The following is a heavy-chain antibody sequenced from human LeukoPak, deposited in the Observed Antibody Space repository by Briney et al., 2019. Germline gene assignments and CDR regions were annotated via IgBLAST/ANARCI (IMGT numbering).Heavy chain of an antibody. Sequence: AGGSLRLSCAASEFSVGSNYMTWVRQAPGKGLEWVSLIYSGGSTYYADSVKGRFTISRDNSKNTLYLQMNSLRAEDTAVYYCAKGRYSSGWGGPSGFDYWGQGTLVTVSS. CDR3: AKGRYSSGWGGPSGFDY. V-gene: IGHV3-66*01. CDR1: EFSVGSNY. D-gene: IGHD6-19*01. J-gene: IGHJ4*02. CDR2: IYSGGST.